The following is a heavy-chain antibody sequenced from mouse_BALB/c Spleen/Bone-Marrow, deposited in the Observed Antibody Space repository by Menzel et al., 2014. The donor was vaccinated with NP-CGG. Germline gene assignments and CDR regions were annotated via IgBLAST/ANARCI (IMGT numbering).Heavy chain of an antibody. CDR2: INPSTGYT. Sequence: VQLQQSGAELAKPGASVKMSCKASGYTFTSYWMHWVKQRPGHGLEWIGYINPSTGYTEYNQNFKDKATLTADKSSSTAYMQLSSPTSEDSAVYYCARRAYGSYGFPYWGQGTLVTVSA. CDR1: GYTFTSYW. CDR3: ARRAYGSYGFPY. J-gene: IGHJ3*01. V-gene: IGHV1-7*01. D-gene: IGHD1-1*01.